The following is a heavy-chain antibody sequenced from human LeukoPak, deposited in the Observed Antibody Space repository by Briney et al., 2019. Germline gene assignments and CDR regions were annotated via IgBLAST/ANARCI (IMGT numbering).Heavy chain of an antibody. CDR1: GFTFSSYS. CDR3: ARGGSGSYYYYHYYMDV. Sequence: GGSLRLSCAASGFTFSSYSMNWVRQAPGKGLEWVSSISSGSSYIYYADSVKGRFTISRDNAKNSLYLQVSSLRTEDTAVYYCARGGSGSYYYYHYYMDVWGRGTTVTVSS. CDR2: ISSGSSYI. V-gene: IGHV3-21*01. D-gene: IGHD1-26*01. J-gene: IGHJ6*03.